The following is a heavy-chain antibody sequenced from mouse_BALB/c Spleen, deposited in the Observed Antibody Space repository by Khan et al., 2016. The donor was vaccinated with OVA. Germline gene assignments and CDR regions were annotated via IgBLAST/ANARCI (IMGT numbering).Heavy chain of an antibody. CDR1: GYTFTSYY. Sequence: QVQLQQSGAELVKPGASVKLSCKASGYTFTSYYMYWVKQRPGQGLEWIGEINPSNGGTNVNEKFKNKATLTVDKSSSTAYMELSSLTSEDSAVYYCTRGGYGSPVAYWGQGTLVTVSA. CDR2: INPSNGGT. D-gene: IGHD1-1*01. CDR3: TRGGYGSPVAY. J-gene: IGHJ3*01. V-gene: IGHV1S81*02.